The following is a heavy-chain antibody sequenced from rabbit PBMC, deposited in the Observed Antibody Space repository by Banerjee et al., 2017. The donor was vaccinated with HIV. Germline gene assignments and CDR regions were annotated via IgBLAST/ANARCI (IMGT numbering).Heavy chain of an antibody. V-gene: IGHV1S40*01. D-gene: IGHD4-1*01. J-gene: IGHJ4*01. CDR1: GFDLSSYHY. Sequence: QSLEESGGDLVKPGASLTLTCTASGFDLSSYHYMCWVRQAPGKGLEWIACINTGSGRTYYASWAKGRFTISKTSSTTVTLQMTSLTAADTATYFCTRSQVAGAWDLWGPGTLVTVS. CDR3: TRSQVAGAWDL. CDR2: INTGSGRT.